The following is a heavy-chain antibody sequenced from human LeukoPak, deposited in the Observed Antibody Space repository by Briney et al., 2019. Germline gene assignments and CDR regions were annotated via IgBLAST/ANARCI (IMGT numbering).Heavy chain of an antibody. V-gene: IGHV3-20*04. J-gene: IGHJ4*02. CDR2: INWDGGST. Sequence: PGGSLRLSCAASGFTFDDYGMSWVRQGPGKGLEWVSGINWDGGSTGYADSVKGRFTISRDNAKNSLYLQMSSLRAEDTAVYYCARDFRCGSWPHDYWGQGTLVTVSS. CDR3: ARDFRCGSWPHDY. D-gene: IGHD6-13*01. CDR1: GFTFDDYG.